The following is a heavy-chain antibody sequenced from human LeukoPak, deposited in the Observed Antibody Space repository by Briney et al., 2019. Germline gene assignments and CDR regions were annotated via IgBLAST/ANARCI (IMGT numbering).Heavy chain of an antibody. CDR1: GYTFTGYY. CDR3: ARVRGIVVVPAAIASDY. D-gene: IGHD2-2*01. J-gene: IGHJ4*02. Sequence: GASVKVSCKASGYTFTGYYMHWVRQAPGQGLEWMGWINPNSGGTNYAQKFQGRVTMTRDTSISTAYMELSRLRSDDTAVYYCARVRGIVVVPAAIASDYWGQGTLVTVSS. CDR2: INPNSGGT. V-gene: IGHV1-2*02.